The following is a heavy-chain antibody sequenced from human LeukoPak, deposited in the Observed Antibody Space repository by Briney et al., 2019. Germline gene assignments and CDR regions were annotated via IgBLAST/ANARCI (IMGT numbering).Heavy chain of an antibody. D-gene: IGHD3-10*01. CDR2: IKSDGSST. V-gene: IGHV3-74*01. CDR1: GFTFSSYW. J-gene: IGHJ4*02. Sequence: SGGSLRLSCAASGFTFSSYWMHWVRQAPGKGLVWVSRIKSDGSSTSYADSVKGRFTISRDNAKNTLYLQMNDLRPDDTAIYYCAKRSTMVRGGPCFDYWGQGLLVTVSS. CDR3: AKRSTMVRGGPCFDY.